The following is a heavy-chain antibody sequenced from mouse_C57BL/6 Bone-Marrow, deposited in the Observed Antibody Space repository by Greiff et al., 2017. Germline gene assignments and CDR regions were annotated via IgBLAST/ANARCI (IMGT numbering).Heavy chain of an antibody. CDR1: GYTFTSYG. CDR3: ARTGVVAEDY. Sequence: QVQLQQSGAELARPGASVTLSCKASGYTFTSYGISWVKQRTGQGLEWIGEIYPRSGNTYYNAKFKGKGTLTADKSSSTVYMVLGSLTSEDSAVYFCARTGVVAEDYWGQGTTLTVSA. J-gene: IGHJ2*01. D-gene: IGHD1-1*01. CDR2: IYPRSGNT. V-gene: IGHV1-81*01.